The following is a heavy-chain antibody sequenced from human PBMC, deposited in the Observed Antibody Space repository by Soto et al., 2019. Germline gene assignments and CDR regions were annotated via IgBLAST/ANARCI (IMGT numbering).Heavy chain of an antibody. J-gene: IGHJ4*02. D-gene: IGHD6-13*01. Sequence: EVQLLESGGGLVQPGGSLRLSCAASGFTFSNYAVTWVRQAPGKGLEWVSTISGSGGSTYYADSVKGRFTISRDNSKNTRYLQMTSLIAEDTAVYYCAKDQGSSLYEIDYWGQGTLVTVSS. CDR3: AKDQGSSLYEIDY. V-gene: IGHV3-23*01. CDR2: ISGSGGST. CDR1: GFTFSNYA.